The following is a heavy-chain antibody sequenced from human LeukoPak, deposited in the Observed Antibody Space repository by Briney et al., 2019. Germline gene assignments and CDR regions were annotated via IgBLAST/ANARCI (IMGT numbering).Heavy chain of an antibody. CDR3: ARDRFGSKDDYYGSGSYYTNNWFGP. V-gene: IGHV1-8*01. CDR1: GYMFFSYG. D-gene: IGHD3-10*01. Sequence: ASVKVSCKASGYMFFSYGINWVRQAPGQGLEWMGWINPNSGGTNYAQKFQGRVTMTRDMSTSTVYMELSSLTSEDTAVYYCARDRFGSKDDYYGSGSYYTNNWFGPWGQGTLVTVSS. CDR2: INPNSGGT. J-gene: IGHJ5*02.